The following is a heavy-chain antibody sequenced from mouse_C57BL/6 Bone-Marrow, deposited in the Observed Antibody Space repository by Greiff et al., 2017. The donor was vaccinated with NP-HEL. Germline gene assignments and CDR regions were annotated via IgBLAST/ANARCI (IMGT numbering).Heavy chain of an antibody. V-gene: IGHV10-1*01. CDR3: VRQGYDGYYLDY. J-gene: IGHJ2*01. Sequence: EVMLVESGGGLVQPKGSLKLSCAASGFSFNTYAMNWVRQAPGKGLGWVARIRSKSNNYATYYADSLKDRFTISRDDSESMLYLQMNNLKTEDTAMYYCVRQGYDGYYLDYWGQGTTLTVSS. CDR2: IRSKSNNYAT. CDR1: GFSFNTYA. D-gene: IGHD2-3*01.